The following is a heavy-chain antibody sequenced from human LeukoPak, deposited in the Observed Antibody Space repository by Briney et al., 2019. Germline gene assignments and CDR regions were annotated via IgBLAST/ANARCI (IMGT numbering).Heavy chain of an antibody. Sequence: PGGSLRLSCAASGFTFDDYAMHWARQAPGKGLEWVSGISWNSGTIGYADSVKGRFTISRNNDKNTLYLQMNSLRAEDKGLYCCGKAKGYNWKGAFDYWGQGTLVTVSS. CDR2: ISWNSGTI. D-gene: IGHD1-20*01. CDR1: GFTFDDYA. V-gene: IGHV3-9*01. CDR3: GKAKGYNWKGAFDY. J-gene: IGHJ4*02.